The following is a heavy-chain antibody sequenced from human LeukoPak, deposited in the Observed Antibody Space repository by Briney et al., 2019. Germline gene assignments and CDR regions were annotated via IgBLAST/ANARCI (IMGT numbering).Heavy chain of an antibody. J-gene: IGHJ4*02. V-gene: IGHV1-18*01. CDR1: GYTFTSYG. Sequence: ASVKVSCKASGYTFTSYGINWVRQAPGQGLEWMGWISAYTGNTNYAQKFQGRVTMTTDTSTSTAYMELRSLRSEDTAVYYCARATTVTTDYYFDYWGQGTLVTVSS. CDR3: ARATTVTTDYYFDY. CDR2: ISAYTGNT. D-gene: IGHD4-17*01.